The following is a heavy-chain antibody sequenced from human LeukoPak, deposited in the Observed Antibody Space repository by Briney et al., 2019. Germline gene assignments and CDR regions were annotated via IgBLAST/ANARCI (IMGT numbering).Heavy chain of an antibody. J-gene: IGHJ3*02. CDR2: IIPIFGTA. CDR3: ARFRIELERRTRPSAFDI. V-gene: IGHV1-69*13. Sequence: ASVKVSCKASGGTFSSYAISWVRQAPGQGLEWMGGIIPIFGTANYAQKFQGRVTITADESTSTAYMELSSLRSEDTAVYYCARFRIELERRTRPSAFDIWGQGTMVTVSS. CDR1: GGTFSSYA. D-gene: IGHD1-1*01.